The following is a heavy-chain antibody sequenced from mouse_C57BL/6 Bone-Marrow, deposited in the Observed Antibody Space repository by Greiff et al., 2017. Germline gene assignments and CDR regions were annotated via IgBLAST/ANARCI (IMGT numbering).Heavy chain of an antibody. CDR3: ARGGTRFDY. Sequence: QVQLQQPGAELVKPGASVTLSCKASGYTFTSYCLHWVKQRPGRGLEWIGRIVPNSGGNKYNEKFKSKATLTVDKHSSTAYMQLSSLTTEDTAVYYCARGGTRFDYWGQGTTLTVSS. V-gene: IGHV1-72*01. CDR2: IVPNSGGN. D-gene: IGHD3-3*01. J-gene: IGHJ2*01. CDR1: GYTFTSYC.